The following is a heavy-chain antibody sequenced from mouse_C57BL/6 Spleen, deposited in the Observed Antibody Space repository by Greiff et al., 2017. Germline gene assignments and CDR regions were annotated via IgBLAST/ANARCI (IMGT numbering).Heavy chain of an antibody. J-gene: IGHJ3*01. CDR3: LSSGHEEDWFAY. D-gene: IGHD3-2*02. V-gene: IGHV1-64*01. CDR1: GYTFTSYW. CDR2: IHPNSGST. Sequence: QVQLQQPGAELVKPGASVKLSCKASGYTFTSYWMHWVKQRPGQGLEWIGMIHPNSGSTNYNEKFKSKATLTVDKSSSTAYMQLSSLTSEDSAVYYCLSSGHEEDWFAYWGQGTLVTVSA.